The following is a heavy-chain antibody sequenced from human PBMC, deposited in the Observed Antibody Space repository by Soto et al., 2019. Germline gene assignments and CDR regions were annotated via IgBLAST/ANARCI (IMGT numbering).Heavy chain of an antibody. D-gene: IGHD3-16*01. CDR2: IIPIFGTA. V-gene: IGHV1-69*13. CDR3: ARGRGPDDYDI. CDR1: GGTFSSYA. Sequence: ASVKISCKTSGGTFSSYAISWGRQAPGQGLEWMGGIIPIFGTANYAQKFLGRITITADESTSTAYMVLSSLRSEDTAVYYSARGRGPDDYDIWGQGTMVTVSS. J-gene: IGHJ3*02.